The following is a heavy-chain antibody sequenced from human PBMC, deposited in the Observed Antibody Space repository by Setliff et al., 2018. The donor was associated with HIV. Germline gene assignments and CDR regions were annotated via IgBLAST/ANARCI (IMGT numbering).Heavy chain of an antibody. V-gene: IGHV1-3*01. CDR2: INAGNGNT. CDR1: GYTFTSYA. D-gene: IGHD4-17*01. Sequence: ASVKVSCKASGYTFTSYAMHWVRQAPGQRLEWMGWINAGNGNTKYSQKFQARITINADKSTNTAYMELRSLRSEDTAVYYCASVKEVDADYGDFNDAFEIWGQGTMVTVSS. J-gene: IGHJ3*02. CDR3: ASVKEVDADYGDFNDAFEI.